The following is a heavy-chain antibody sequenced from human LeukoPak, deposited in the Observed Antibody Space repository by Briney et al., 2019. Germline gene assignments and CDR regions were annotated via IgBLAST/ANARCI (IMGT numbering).Heavy chain of an antibody. CDR2: IIPIFGTA. Sequence: EASVKVSCKASGGTFSSYAISWVRQAPGQGLEWMGGIIPIFGTANYAQKFQGRVTITTDESTSTAYMELSSLRSEDTAVYYCASGIQAVKEGGIGPPYYYMDVWGKGTTVTVSS. D-gene: IGHD3-16*01. V-gene: IGHV1-69*05. CDR3: ASGIQAVKEGGIGPPYYYMDV. J-gene: IGHJ6*03. CDR1: GGTFSSYA.